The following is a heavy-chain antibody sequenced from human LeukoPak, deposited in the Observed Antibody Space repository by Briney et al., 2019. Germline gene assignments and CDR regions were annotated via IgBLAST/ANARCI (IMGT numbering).Heavy chain of an antibody. V-gene: IGHV7-4-1*02. CDR3: ARVLYDFWSGYKPNYYYYYMDV. CDR2: INTNTGNP. D-gene: IGHD3-3*01. J-gene: IGHJ6*03. CDR1: GYTFTSYA. Sequence: ASVKVSCKASGYTFTSYAMNWVRQAPGQGLEWMGWINTNTGNPTYAQGFTGRFVFSLDTSVSTAYLQISSLKAEDTAVYYCARVLYDFWSGYKPNYYYYYMDVWGKGTTVTVSS.